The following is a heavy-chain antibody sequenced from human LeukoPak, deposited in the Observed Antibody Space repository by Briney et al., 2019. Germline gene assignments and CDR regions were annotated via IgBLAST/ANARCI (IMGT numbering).Heavy chain of an antibody. CDR3: ARTYSSGQGAYY. Sequence: SETLSLTCAVYGGSFSGYYWSWIRQPPGKGLEWIGEINHSGSTNYNPSLKSRVTISVDTSKNQFSLKLSSVTAADAAVYYCARTYSSGQGAYYWGQGTLVTVSS. D-gene: IGHD6-25*01. CDR1: GGSFSGYY. J-gene: IGHJ4*02. CDR2: INHSGST. V-gene: IGHV4-34*01.